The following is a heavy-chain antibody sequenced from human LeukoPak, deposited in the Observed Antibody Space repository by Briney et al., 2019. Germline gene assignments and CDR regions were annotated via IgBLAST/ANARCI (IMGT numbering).Heavy chain of an antibody. CDR3: AKGLSGTVGVY. CDR2: ISDSGGRA. V-gene: IGHV3-23*01. CDR1: GFTFSSYA. D-gene: IGHD4-23*01. Sequence: GGSLRLSCAASGFTFSSYAMNWVRQAPGKGLEWVSTISDSGGRAYYADSVKGRVTISRDNSKNTLYLQMNSLRAEDTAVYYCAKGLSGTVGVYWGQGTLVTVSS. J-gene: IGHJ4*02.